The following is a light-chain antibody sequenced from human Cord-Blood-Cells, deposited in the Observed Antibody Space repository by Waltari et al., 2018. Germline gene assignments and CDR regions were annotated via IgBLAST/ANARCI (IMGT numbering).Light chain of an antibody. CDR3: CSYAGSYTLV. V-gene: IGLV2-11*01. CDR1: SSDVGGYNY. CDR2: DVS. Sequence: QSALTQSRSVSGSPGQSVPISCTGTSSDVGGYNYVSWYQQHPGKAPKLMIYDVSKRPSGVPDRFSGSKSGNTASLTISGLQAEDEADYYCCSYAGSYTLVFGGGTKLTVL. J-gene: IGLJ2*01.